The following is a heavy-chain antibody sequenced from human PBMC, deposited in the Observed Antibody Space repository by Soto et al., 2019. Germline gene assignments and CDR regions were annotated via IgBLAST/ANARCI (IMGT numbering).Heavy chain of an antibody. V-gene: IGHV1-18*04. D-gene: IGHD2-15*01. J-gene: IGHJ6*02. CDR1: GYTFISHG. Sequence: QVQLVQSGVEVKKPGASVKVSGKASGYTFISHGISWVRQAPGLGLEWMGWISGKNGNTNYAQKLQGRVTLTTDTSTSTAYMELRSLRSDDTAVYYCARVSSSIVVVPDYGMDVWGQGTTVTVSS. CDR3: ARVSSSIVVVPDYGMDV. CDR2: ISGKNGNT.